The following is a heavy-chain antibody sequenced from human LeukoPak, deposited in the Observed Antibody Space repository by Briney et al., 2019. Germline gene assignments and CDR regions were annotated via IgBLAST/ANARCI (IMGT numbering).Heavy chain of an antibody. D-gene: IGHD3-22*01. J-gene: IGHJ4*02. Sequence: PGGSLRLSCAASGFTFSSYAMSWVRQSPGKGLEWDSAISGSGGNTYSADSVKGRCTISRDNSKKTLYLQMNSLRAEDTAVYYCAKGMSATSGYLELEYWGQGTLVIVSS. CDR1: GFTFSSYA. CDR3: AKGMSATSGYLELEY. CDR2: ISGSGGNT. V-gene: IGHV3-23*01.